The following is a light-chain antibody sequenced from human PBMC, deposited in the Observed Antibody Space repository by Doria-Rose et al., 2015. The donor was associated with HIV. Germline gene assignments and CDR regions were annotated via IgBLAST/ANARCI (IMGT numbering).Light chain of an antibody. J-gene: IGKJ3*01. CDR2: AAT. Sequence: DIQMTQSPSSLSASVGDRVTITCWASQSISTYLNLYQHKARKGPDHLICAATTLQSEVPSRFSGSRSWTDFTLTIISLRPEDFATYYCQQSYSLFTFGPGNNLDIK. CDR1: QSISTY. CDR3: QQSYSLFT. V-gene: IGKV1-39*01.